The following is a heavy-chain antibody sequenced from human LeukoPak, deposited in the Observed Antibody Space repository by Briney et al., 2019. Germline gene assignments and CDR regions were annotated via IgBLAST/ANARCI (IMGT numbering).Heavy chain of an antibody. Sequence: GGSLRLSCAASGFIFSTYAMTWVRQAPGEGLEWVSSIISSGIYVYYADSVKGRFTISRDNAKNSLYLQMNSLRAEDTAVYYCAKVTVADVIDFWGQGTLVTVSS. J-gene: IGHJ4*02. CDR1: GFIFSTYA. V-gene: IGHV3-21*01. D-gene: IGHD4-23*01. CDR3: AKVTVADVIDF. CDR2: IISSGIYV.